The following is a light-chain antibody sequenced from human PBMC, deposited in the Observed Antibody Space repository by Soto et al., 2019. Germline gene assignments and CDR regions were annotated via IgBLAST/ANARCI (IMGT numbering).Light chain of an antibody. Sequence: EIVLTQSPGTLSLSPGERATLSCRASQSVSSSYLAWYQQKPGQAPRLLIYGASSRATGIPDRFSGSGSGTDFTLTISRLEPVDFAVYYCQQYGSSLWTFGQGTKVEIK. V-gene: IGKV3-20*01. J-gene: IGKJ1*01. CDR3: QQYGSSLWT. CDR2: GAS. CDR1: QSVSSSY.